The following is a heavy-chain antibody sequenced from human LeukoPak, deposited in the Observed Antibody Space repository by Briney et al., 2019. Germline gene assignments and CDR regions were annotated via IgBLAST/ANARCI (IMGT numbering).Heavy chain of an antibody. V-gene: IGHV1-2*04. D-gene: IGHD3-3*01. CDR2: INPNSGGT. J-gene: IGHJ3*02. Sequence: ALVKVSCKASGYTFTGYYMHWVRQAPGQGLEWMGWINPNSGGTNYAQKFQGWVTMTRDTSISTAYMELSRLRSDDTAVYYCARGSALRFLEWLPFDIWGQGTMVTVSS. CDR3: ARGSALRFLEWLPFDI. CDR1: GYTFTGYY.